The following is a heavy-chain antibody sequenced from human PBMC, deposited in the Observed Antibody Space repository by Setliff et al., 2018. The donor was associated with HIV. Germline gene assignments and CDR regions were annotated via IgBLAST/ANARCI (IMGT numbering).Heavy chain of an antibody. CDR3: AREDSSYHYFDS. Sequence: PSETLSLTCAVSGGSISSNNWWSWVRQPPGKGLEWIGEIYHSGSANYNPSLTSPVTISVDTSKNQFSLKLRSVTAADTAVYWCAREDSSYHYFDSWGQGMLVTVSS. D-gene: IGHD3-22*01. CDR1: GGSISSNNW. V-gene: IGHV4-4*01. J-gene: IGHJ4*02. CDR2: IYHSGSA.